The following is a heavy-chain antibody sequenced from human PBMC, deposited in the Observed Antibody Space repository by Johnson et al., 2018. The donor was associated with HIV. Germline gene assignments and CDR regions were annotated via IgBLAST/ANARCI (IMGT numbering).Heavy chain of an antibody. Sequence: QVQLVESGGGVVQPGRSLRLSCAASGFTFSSSAMHWVRQAPGQGLQWVALISYDGSNKYYAESVRGRFTISRDNSENTLYLQMNIVTPEDTAVYYCATLGGLGSFDVWGQGTGVIVSS. CDR1: GFTFSSSA. V-gene: IGHV3-30-3*01. CDR3: ATLGGLGSFDV. CDR2: ISYDGSNK. J-gene: IGHJ3*01. D-gene: IGHD6-19*01.